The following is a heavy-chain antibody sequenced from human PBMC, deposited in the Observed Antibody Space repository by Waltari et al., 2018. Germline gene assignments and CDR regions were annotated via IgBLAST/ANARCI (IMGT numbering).Heavy chain of an antibody. CDR3: ARPGRVGGGSLMGLDY. Sequence: QLQLQESGPGLVKASETLSLTCSVSGGSISSTTDYWGWIRQPPGKGLGWIGSFAYNGNTYYNPSLKSRITISVDTSKNQFSLQLRSVTAADTAMYYCARPGRVGGGSLMGLDYWGQGTLVTVSS. CDR2: FAYNGNT. CDR1: GGSISSTTDY. D-gene: IGHD2-15*01. J-gene: IGHJ4*02. V-gene: IGHV4-39*01.